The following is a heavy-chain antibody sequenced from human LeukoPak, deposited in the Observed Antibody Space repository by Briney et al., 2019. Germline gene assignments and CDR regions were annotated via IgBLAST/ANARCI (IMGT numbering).Heavy chain of an antibody. Sequence: PSETLSLTCTVSGGSISSGGYYWSWICQHPGKGLEWIGYIYYSGSTYYNPSLKSRVTISVDTSKNQFSLKLSSVTAADTAVYYCATMTNPPYYYYYMDVWGKGTTVTVSS. CDR2: IYYSGST. V-gene: IGHV4-31*03. J-gene: IGHJ6*03. CDR3: ATMTNPPYYYYYMDV. D-gene: IGHD1-14*01. CDR1: GGSISSGGYY.